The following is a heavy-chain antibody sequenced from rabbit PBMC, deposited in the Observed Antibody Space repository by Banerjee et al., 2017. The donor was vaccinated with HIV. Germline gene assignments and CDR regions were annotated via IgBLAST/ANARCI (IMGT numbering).Heavy chain of an antibody. V-gene: IGHV1S45*01. J-gene: IGHJ4*01. CDR1: GFSFSNGYV. Sequence: QEQLEESGGDLVKPEGSLTLTCTASGFSFSNGYVMCWVRQAPGKGLEWIACINTISGDTVYATWAKGRFTISGTSSTTVTLQMTSLTAADTATYFCARGSTYYYYFSLWGQGTLVTVS. CDR2: INTISGDT. CDR3: ARGSTYYYYFSL. D-gene: IGHD8-1*01.